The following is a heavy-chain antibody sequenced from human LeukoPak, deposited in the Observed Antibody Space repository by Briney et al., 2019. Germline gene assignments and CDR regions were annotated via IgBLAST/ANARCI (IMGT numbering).Heavy chain of an antibody. V-gene: IGHV3-7*01. D-gene: IGHD1-26*01. J-gene: IGHJ4*02. CDR3: AREDSVGFDY. CDR1: GFTFSSYW. Sequence: GGSLRLSCAASGFTFSSYWMTWVRQAPGKGLEWVADIKQDGSDKYYVDSVKGRFTISRDNAKSSLYLQMNSLRVEDMAVYYCAREDSVGFDYWGQGTLVTVSS. CDR2: IKQDGSDK.